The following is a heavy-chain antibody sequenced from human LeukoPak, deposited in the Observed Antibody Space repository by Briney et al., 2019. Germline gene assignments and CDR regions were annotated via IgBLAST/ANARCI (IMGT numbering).Heavy chain of an antibody. CDR2: IFHSGSI. V-gene: IGHV4-38-2*02. Sequence: SETLSLTCTVSGYSISSGYYWGWIRQPPGKGLEWIGNIFHSGSIYYNPSLKSRVTISVDTSKNQFSLKLSSVTAADTAVYYCAREGGGGSSDYYYGMDVWGQGTTVTVSS. CDR3: AREGGGGSSDYYYGMDV. D-gene: IGHD2-15*01. CDR1: GYSISSGYY. J-gene: IGHJ6*02.